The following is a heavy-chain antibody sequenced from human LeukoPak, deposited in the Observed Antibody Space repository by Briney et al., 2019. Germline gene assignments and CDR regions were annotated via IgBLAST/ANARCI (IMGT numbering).Heavy chain of an antibody. CDR2: IYYSGST. CDR1: GGSISSSSYY. J-gene: IGHJ1*01. Sequence: SETLSLTCTVSGGSISSSSYYWGWIRQPPGKGLEWIGSIYYSGSTYYNPSLKSRVTISVDTSKNQFSLKLSSVTAADTAVYYCAIPGIAAAGPTRGYFQHWGQGTLVTVSS. V-gene: IGHV4-39*07. CDR3: AIPGIAAAGPTRGYFQH. D-gene: IGHD6-13*01.